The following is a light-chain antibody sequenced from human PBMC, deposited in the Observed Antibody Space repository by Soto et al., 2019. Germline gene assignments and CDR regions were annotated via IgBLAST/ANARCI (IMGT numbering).Light chain of an antibody. CDR1: ESISIY. J-gene: IGKJ1*01. CDR2: AAS. CDR3: QQSYSTPQT. V-gene: IGKV1-39*01. Sequence: DIQMTQSPSTLSAFVGDRVTITCRASESISIYLNWYQQKPGKAPKLLIYAASSLHSGVPSSFSGSGSGTDFTLTINSLQPEDFATYLCQQSYSTPQTFGQGTKVDIK.